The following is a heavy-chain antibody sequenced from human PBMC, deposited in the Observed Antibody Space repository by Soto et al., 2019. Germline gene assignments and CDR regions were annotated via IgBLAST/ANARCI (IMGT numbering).Heavy chain of an antibody. CDR1: GFTFSDYY. CDR3: ARGTGYCSGGSCYGDDAFDI. Sequence: QVQLVESGGGLVKPGGSLRLSCAASGFTFSDYYMSWIRQAPGKGLEWVSYISSSGSTRYYADSVKGRFTISRDNAKNSLYLQMNSLRAEDTAVYYCARGTGYCSGGSCYGDDAFDIWGQGTMVTVSS. J-gene: IGHJ3*02. V-gene: IGHV3-11*01. CDR2: ISSSGSTR. D-gene: IGHD2-15*01.